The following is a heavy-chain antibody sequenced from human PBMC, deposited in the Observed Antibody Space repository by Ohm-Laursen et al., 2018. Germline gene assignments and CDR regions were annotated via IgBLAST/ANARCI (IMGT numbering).Heavy chain of an antibody. CDR2: IIPIFGTA. V-gene: IGHV1-69*06. J-gene: IGHJ4*02. CDR3: ARGTAGYYYPNFDF. CDR1: GDTFRSYA. Sequence: SVKVSCKASGDTFRSYAINWVRQAPGQGLEWMGGIIPIFGTANFAQKFQGRVTISADKSTSTAYMELSSLKFEDTAVYYCARGTAGYYYPNFDFWGQGTLVTVFS. D-gene: IGHD3-22*01.